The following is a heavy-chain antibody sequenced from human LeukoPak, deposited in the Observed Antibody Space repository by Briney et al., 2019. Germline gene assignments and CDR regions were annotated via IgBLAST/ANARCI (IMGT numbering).Heavy chain of an antibody. CDR3: ARGLPYCGGDCYRALDY. Sequence: PGGSLRLSCAASGFTFSTSTMHWVRQAPGKGLEWVSYISSDASSIYYADSVRGRFTVSRDNAKSSLSLQVNSLRDEDTAVYYCARGLPYCGGDCYRALDYWGQGTLVTVSS. CDR1: GFTFSTST. V-gene: IGHV3-48*02. D-gene: IGHD2-21*02. J-gene: IGHJ4*02. CDR2: ISSDASSI.